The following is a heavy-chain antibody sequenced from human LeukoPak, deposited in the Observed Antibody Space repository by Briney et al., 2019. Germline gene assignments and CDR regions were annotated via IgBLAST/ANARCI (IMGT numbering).Heavy chain of an antibody. V-gene: IGHV5-10-1*01. J-gene: IGHJ5*02. D-gene: IGHD5-18*01. Sequence: GESLRISCKGSGYSFTNYRISWVRPMPGRGLEWKGWIDASDSYTNYSPSFQGHVTISADKSSSTAYLQWSSLKASDTAIYYCARHVLYSYGPQWWFDPWGQGTLVTVSS. CDR2: IDASDSYT. CDR3: ARHVLYSYGPQWWFDP. CDR1: GYSFTNYR.